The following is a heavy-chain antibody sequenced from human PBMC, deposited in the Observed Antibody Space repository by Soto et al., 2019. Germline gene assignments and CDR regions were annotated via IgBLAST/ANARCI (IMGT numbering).Heavy chain of an antibody. D-gene: IGHD3-10*01. CDR3: ARGAVRGVIIKRNWFDP. V-gene: IGHV1-18*01. Sequence: ASVKVSCKASGYTFTSYGISWVRQAPGQGLEWMGWISAYNGNTNYAQKLQGRVTMTTDTSTSTAYMELRSLRSDDTAVYYCARGAVRGVIIKRNWFDPWGQGTLVTVSS. J-gene: IGHJ5*02. CDR1: GYTFTSYG. CDR2: ISAYNGNT.